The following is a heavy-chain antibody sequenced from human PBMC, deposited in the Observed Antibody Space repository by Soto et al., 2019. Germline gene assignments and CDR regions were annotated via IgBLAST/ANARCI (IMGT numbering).Heavy chain of an antibody. D-gene: IGHD3-22*01. CDR3: ARTSGYYFYDY. V-gene: IGHV1-3*01. Sequence: QVQLVQSGAEVKKPGASAKVSCKTSGYTFTSYAMHWVRQAPGQRLEWMGWINAGNGNTKYSQKFQGRVTITRDTSASTAYMELSSLRSEDTAVYYCARTSGYYFYDYWGQGTLVTVSS. CDR2: INAGNGNT. CDR1: GYTFTSYA. J-gene: IGHJ4*02.